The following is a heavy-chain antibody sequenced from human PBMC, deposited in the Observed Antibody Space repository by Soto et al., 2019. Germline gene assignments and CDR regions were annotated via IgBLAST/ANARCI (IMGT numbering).Heavy chain of an antibody. CDR2: IIPIFGTA. J-gene: IGHJ4*02. Sequence: QVQLVQSGAEVKKPGSSVKVSCKASGGTFSSYAISWVRQAPGQGLEWMGGIIPIFGTANYAQKFQGRVTITADEATSTAYMELSSLRSEDTAVYYCASDTLAAAGKGTRVWNYWGQGTLVTVSS. V-gene: IGHV1-69*01. CDR3: ASDTLAAAGKGTRVWNY. CDR1: GGTFSSYA. D-gene: IGHD6-13*01.